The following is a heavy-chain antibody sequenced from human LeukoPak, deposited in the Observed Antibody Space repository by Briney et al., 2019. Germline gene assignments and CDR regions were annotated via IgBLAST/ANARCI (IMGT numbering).Heavy chain of an antibody. Sequence: SETLSLTCTVSGGCISSGGYYWSWIRQHPGKGLEWIGYIYYSGSTYYNPSLKSRVTISVDTSKNQFSLKLSSVTAADTAVYYCARESSYGPTDYWGQGTLVTVSS. V-gene: IGHV4-31*03. J-gene: IGHJ4*02. CDR2: IYYSGST. CDR3: ARESSYGPTDY. D-gene: IGHD5-18*01. CDR1: GGCISSGGYY.